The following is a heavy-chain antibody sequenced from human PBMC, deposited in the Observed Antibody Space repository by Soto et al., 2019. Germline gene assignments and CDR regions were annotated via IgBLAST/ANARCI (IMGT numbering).Heavy chain of an antibody. V-gene: IGHV1-18*01. CDR1: GYIFSNFG. CDR2: ISGYNGNT. Sequence: ASVKVSCKASGYIFSNFGLSWVRQAPGQGLEWMGWISGYNGNTNSAEKFQGRVTMTTDTPTSTAYMEVRSLTSDDTAVYYCAGDKGYGFGWSSSSGMDVWGQGTTVTVSS. J-gene: IGHJ6*02. CDR3: AGDKGYGFGWSSSSGMDV. D-gene: IGHD5-18*01.